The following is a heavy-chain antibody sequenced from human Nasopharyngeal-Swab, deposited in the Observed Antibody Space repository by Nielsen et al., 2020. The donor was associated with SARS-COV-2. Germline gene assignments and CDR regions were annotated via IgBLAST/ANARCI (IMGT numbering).Heavy chain of an antibody. Sequence: GGSLRLSCAASGLTFSSYAMSWVRQAPGKGLEWVSAISGSGGSTYYADSVKGRFTISRDNSKNTLYLQMNSLRAEDTAVYYCAKDVKYSSSNWFDPWGQGTLVTVSS. CDR1: GLTFSSYA. J-gene: IGHJ5*02. D-gene: IGHD6-13*01. CDR2: ISGSGGST. CDR3: AKDVKYSSSNWFDP. V-gene: IGHV3-23*01.